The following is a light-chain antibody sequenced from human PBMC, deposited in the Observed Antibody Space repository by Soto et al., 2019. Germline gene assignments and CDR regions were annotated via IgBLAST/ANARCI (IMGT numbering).Light chain of an antibody. J-gene: IGKJ5*01. CDR2: AAS. V-gene: IGKV1-9*01. CDR3: QQYYSYPIT. Sequence: IQLTQSPSSLSASVGDRVTITCRASQGISSYLAWYQQKPGKAPKVLIYAASTLQSGVPSRFSGSGSGTDFTLSISCLQSEDFATYYCQQYYSYPITFGQGTRLEIK. CDR1: QGISSY.